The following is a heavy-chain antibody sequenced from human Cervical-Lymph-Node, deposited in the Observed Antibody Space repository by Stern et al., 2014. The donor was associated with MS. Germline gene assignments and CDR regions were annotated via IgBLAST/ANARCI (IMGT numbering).Heavy chain of an antibody. CDR2: AWYDGSTA. V-gene: IGHV3-33*01. J-gene: IGHJ4*02. Sequence: QVQLVQSGGGVVQPGTSLRLSCAASGFTFSSYGMHWVSQAPGKGLEWVALAWYDGSTAYYTNSVKGRFTISRDNSKNTLSLQMNSLTAEDTAVYYCARGHIPYAYNYLFDYWGQGTLVTVSS. CDR3: ARGHIPYAYNYLFDY. CDR1: GFTFSSYG. D-gene: IGHD5-24*01.